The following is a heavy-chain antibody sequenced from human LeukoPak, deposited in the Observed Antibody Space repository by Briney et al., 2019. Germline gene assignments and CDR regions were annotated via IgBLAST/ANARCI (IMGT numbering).Heavy chain of an antibody. CDR2: VNPNTGGT. V-gene: IGHV1-2*06. Sequence: ASVKVSCKASGYTFTGYYIHWVRRAPGQGLEWMGRVNPNTGGTDYAQKFQGRVTMTRDTSITTAYMELSRLTSDDTAIYYCAKVPPSITAAGNWLGPWGQGALVTDSS. CDR1: GYTFTGYY. J-gene: IGHJ5*02. D-gene: IGHD6-13*01. CDR3: AKVPPSITAAGNWLGP.